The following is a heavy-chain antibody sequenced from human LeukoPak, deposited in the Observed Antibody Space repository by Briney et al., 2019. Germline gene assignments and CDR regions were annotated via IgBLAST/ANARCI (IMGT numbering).Heavy chain of an antibody. CDR2: IRRDVSDK. CDR1: GFTFSNYD. CDR3: ARASDYYDSSGYYSRYYYYMDV. J-gene: IGHJ6*03. D-gene: IGHD3-22*01. V-gene: IGHV3-30*02. Sequence: GGSLRLSCAASGFTFSNYDMHWVRQAPGKGLEWVAFIRRDVSDKYYADSVRGRFTVSRDNSENTLDLEMNSLRAEDTAVYYCARASDYYDSSGYYSRYYYYMDVWGKGTTVTVSS.